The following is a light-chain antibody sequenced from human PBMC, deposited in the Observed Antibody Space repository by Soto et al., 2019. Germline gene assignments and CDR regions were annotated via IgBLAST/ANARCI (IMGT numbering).Light chain of an antibody. CDR2: DVS. CDR1: SSDVGGYNY. Sequence: SLLAQPASVSGAPGQSIPLSCTGTSSDVGGYNYVSLYQQHPGKAPKLMIYDVSNRPSVVSNRFSGSKSGNTASLTISGLQAEDEADYYCSSYTSSSTPRYVFGTGTKVTV. CDR3: SSYTSSSTPRYV. V-gene: IGLV2-14*01. J-gene: IGLJ1*01.